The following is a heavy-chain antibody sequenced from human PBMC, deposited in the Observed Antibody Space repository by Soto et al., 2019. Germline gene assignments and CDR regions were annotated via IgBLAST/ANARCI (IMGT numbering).Heavy chain of an antibody. V-gene: IGHV4-59*11. J-gene: IGHJ6*02. Sequence: SDTLSLTCTVSGGSISSHYWNWIRQPPGKGLEWIGYIYYSGSTNYNPSLKSRVTISVDTSKNQFSLKLSSVTAADTAVYYCARGMLYYDILTGYYRSLGYYGMDVWGQGTTVTVSS. D-gene: IGHD3-9*01. CDR3: ARGMLYYDILTGYYRSLGYYGMDV. CDR1: GGSISSHY. CDR2: IYYSGST.